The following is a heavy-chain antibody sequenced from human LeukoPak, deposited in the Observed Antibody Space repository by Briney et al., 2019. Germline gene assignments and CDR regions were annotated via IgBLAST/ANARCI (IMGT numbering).Heavy chain of an antibody. CDR3: ANPRYDSSGYYYVD. V-gene: IGHV1-3*01. J-gene: IGHJ4*02. D-gene: IGHD3-22*01. Sequence: VASVKVSCKASGYTFTDYTMHWLRQAPGQRLDWMGWINGGSGNTKYSPGFQGRVTITRDTSASTAYMELSSLRSEDTAVYYCANPRYDSSGYYYVDWGQGTLVTVSS. CDR1: GYTFTDYT. CDR2: INGGSGNT.